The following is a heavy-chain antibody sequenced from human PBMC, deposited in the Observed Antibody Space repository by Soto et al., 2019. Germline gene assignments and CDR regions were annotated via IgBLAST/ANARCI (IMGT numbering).Heavy chain of an antibody. CDR3: ARVPTGKYGVWNY. J-gene: IGHJ4*02. CDR2: INPGGSIT. V-gene: IGHV3-74*01. CDR1: GFTFSSYW. Sequence: EQLAECGGGLVQPGGSLRLSCAASGFTFSSYWMHWVRQAPGKGLVWVSRINPGGSITAYADSVKGRFTISRDNAKNTLYLQMNSLRGDDTAVYYCARVPTGKYGVWNYWGQGTLVTVSS. D-gene: IGHD2-8*01.